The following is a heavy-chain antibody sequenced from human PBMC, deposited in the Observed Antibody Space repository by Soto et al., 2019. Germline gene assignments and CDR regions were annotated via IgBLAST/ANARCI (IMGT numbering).Heavy chain of an antibody. V-gene: IGHV4-59*01. CDR2: IYYSGST. CDR3: ARVDHYYDSSGYYYNWFDP. J-gene: IGHJ5*02. Sequence: PSETLSLTCTVSGGSISSYYWSWIRQPPGKGLEWIGYIYYSGSTNYNPSLKSRVTISVDTSKNQFSLKLSSVTAADTAVYYCARVDHYYDSSGYYYNWFDPWGQGTLVTVSS. D-gene: IGHD3-22*01. CDR1: GGSISSYY.